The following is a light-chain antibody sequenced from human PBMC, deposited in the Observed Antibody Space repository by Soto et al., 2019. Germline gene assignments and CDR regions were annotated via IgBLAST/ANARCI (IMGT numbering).Light chain of an antibody. CDR3: QQSSNWPPEIT. J-gene: IGKJ5*01. CDR2: DAS. Sequence: EIVLTQSPASLSLSPGERATVSCRASQSVPRHLAWYQQRPGLPPRLLIYDASSRATGVPDRFSGSGSGTDFILTISSLEPEDVAVYYCQQSSNWPPEITFGQGTRLEVK. CDR1: QSVPRH. V-gene: IGKV3-11*01.